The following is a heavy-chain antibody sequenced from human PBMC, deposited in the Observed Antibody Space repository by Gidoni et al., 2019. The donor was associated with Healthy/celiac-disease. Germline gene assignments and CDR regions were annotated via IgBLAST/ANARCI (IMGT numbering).Heavy chain of an antibody. J-gene: IGHJ6*02. CDR1: GFPFSSYG. CDR3: ARDSSPYYGMDV. D-gene: IGHD6-6*01. V-gene: IGHV3-33*01. Sequence: QVQLVESGGGVVQPWRSLRLSCAASGFPFSSYGRHWVRQAPGKGLVWVAVIWYDGSNKYYADSGKGRFTISRDNSKNTLYLQMNSLRAEDTAVYYCARDSSPYYGMDVWGQGTTVTVSS. CDR2: IWYDGSNK.